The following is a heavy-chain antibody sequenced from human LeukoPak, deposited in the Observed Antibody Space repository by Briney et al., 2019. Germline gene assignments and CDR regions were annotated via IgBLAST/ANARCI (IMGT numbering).Heavy chain of an antibody. V-gene: IGHV3-48*03. CDR3: ARGGTQWLPFDAFDI. J-gene: IGHJ3*02. Sequence: GGSLRLSCAASGSTFSSYEMNWVRQAPGKGLEWVSYISSSGSTIYYADSVKGRFTISRDNAKNSLYLQMNSLRAEDTAVYYCARGGTQWLPFDAFDIWGQGTMVTVSS. D-gene: IGHD6-19*01. CDR2: ISSSGSTI. CDR1: GSTFSSYE.